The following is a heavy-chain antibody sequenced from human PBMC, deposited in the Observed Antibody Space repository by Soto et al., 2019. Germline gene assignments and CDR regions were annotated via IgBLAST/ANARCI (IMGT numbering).Heavy chain of an antibody. J-gene: IGHJ6*04. CDR3: AKEIYMTKVVTSGMDV. CDR1: GFTFSSYG. CDR2: ISYDGSNK. V-gene: IGHV3-30*18. D-gene: IGHD4-17*01. Sequence: GGSLRLSCASSGFTFSSYGMHWVRQAPGKGLEWVAVISYDGSNKYYADSVKGRFTISRDNSKNTLYLQMNSLRAEDTAVYYCAKEIYMTKVVTSGMDVWGEGTTVTVSS.